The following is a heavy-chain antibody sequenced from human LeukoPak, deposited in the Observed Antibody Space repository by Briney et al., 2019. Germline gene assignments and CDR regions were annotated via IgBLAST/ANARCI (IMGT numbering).Heavy chain of an antibody. V-gene: IGHV3-23*01. Sequence: GGSLRLSCAASGFTFGSYAMSWVRQAPGKGLEWVSAISGSGGSTYYADSVKGRFTISRDNSKNFLYLQMNRLGAEDTAVYYCVRGGYSSFDYWGQGTLVTVSS. CDR3: VRGGYSSFDY. CDR2: ISGSGGST. D-gene: IGHD3-10*01. CDR1: GFTFGSYA. J-gene: IGHJ4*02.